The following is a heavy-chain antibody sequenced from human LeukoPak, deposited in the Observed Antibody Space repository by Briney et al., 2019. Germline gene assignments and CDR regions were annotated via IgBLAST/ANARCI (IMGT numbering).Heavy chain of an antibody. D-gene: IGHD4-17*01. J-gene: IGHJ6*04. V-gene: IGHV4-30-4*01. CDR1: GGSISSGDYY. CDR3: ARDQPYGDPAADYYGMDV. CDR2: IYYSGST. Sequence: TSETLSLTCTVSGGSISSGDYYWSWIRQPPGKGLEWIGYIYYSGSTYYNPSLKSRVTISVDTSKNQFSLKLSSVTAADTAVYYCARDQPYGDPAADYYGMDVWAKGPRSPSPQ.